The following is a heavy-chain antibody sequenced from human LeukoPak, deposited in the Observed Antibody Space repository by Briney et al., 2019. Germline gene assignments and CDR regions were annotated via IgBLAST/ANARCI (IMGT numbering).Heavy chain of an antibody. V-gene: IGHV4-59*01. Sequence: SETLSLTCTVSGGSISSYYWSWIRQPPGKGLEWIGYIYYSGSTNYNPSLKSRVTISVDTSKNQFSLKLSSVTAADTAVYYCARLRLTTFDPWGQGTLVTVSS. CDR3: ARLRLTTFDP. J-gene: IGHJ5*02. CDR1: GGSISSYY. CDR2: IYYSGST. D-gene: IGHD4-11*01.